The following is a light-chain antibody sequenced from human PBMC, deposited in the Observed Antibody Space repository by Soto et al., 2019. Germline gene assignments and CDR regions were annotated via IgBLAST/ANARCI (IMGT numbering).Light chain of an antibody. CDR1: QGVSSY. Sequence: EIVLTQSPATLSFSPGEGATLSCRAGQGVSSYLAWYQQKPGKAPRLLIYDASNRATGIPARFSGSGSGTDFTLTISSLEPEDFAVYYCQQRSNWPTFGGGTKVEIK. CDR2: DAS. J-gene: IGKJ4*01. CDR3: QQRSNWPT. V-gene: IGKV3-11*01.